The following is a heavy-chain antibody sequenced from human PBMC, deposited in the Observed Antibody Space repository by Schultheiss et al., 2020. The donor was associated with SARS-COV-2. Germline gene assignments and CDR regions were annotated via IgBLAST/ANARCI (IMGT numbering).Heavy chain of an antibody. J-gene: IGHJ3*02. D-gene: IGHD2-2*01. CDR1: GGSIISGNW. CDR2: IYHSGST. Sequence: SETLSLTCAVSGGSIISGNWWSWVRQPPGKGLEWLGEIYHSGSTNYNPSLKSRVTISVDTSKNQFSLKLSSVTAADTAVYYCARDRRYRSTTSAFDIWGQGTMVTVSS. V-gene: IGHV4-4*02. CDR3: ARDRRYRSTTSAFDI.